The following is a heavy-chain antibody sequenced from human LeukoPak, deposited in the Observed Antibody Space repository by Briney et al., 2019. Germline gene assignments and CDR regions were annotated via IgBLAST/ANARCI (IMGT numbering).Heavy chain of an antibody. D-gene: IGHD1-7*01. Sequence: PGGSLRLSCAASGFAFSSYAMSWVRQAPGKGLEWVSAISGSGGSTYYADSVKGRFTISRDNSKNTLYLQMNSLRAEDTAVYYCAKLPTGTTRGVFYFDYWGQGTLVTVSS. J-gene: IGHJ4*02. CDR1: GFAFSSYA. V-gene: IGHV3-23*01. CDR2: ISGSGGST. CDR3: AKLPTGTTRGVFYFDY.